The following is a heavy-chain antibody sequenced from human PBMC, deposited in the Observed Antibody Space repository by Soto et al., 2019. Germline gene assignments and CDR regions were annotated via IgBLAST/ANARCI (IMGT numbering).Heavy chain of an antibody. CDR2: INPTTGGT. CDR3: ARAGSLPYFYDSSAYPPFVGFDP. D-gene: IGHD3-22*01. CDR1: GYTFTGYY. V-gene: IGHV1-2*04. J-gene: IGHJ5*02. Sequence: ASVKVSCKASGYTFTGYYIHWVRQAPGQGLEWMGWINPTTGGTSSAQKFRGWVTMTRDTSISTAYMELPRLTSDDTAVYYCARAGSLPYFYDSSAYPPFVGFDPWGQGTLVTVSS.